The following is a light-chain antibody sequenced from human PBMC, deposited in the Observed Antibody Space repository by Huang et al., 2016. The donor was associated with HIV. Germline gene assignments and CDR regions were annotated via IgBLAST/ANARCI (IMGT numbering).Light chain of an antibody. CDR2: AAS. CDR3: QQYDNLPPYT. V-gene: IGKV1-33*01. J-gene: IGKJ2*01. CDR1: QDISNY. Sequence: DIQMTQSPSSLSASVGDRVTITCQASQDISNYLNWYQQKPGKAPKLLIYAASNLETGVPSRFSGSGSGTDFTFTISSLQPEDIATYYCQQYDNLPPYTFSQGTKLEIK.